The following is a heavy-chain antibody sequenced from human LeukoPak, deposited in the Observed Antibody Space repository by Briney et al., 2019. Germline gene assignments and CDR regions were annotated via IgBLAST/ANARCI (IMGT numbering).Heavy chain of an antibody. CDR3: ASDIVVVPAAGSVGY. CDR2: ISSSGSTI. V-gene: IGHV3-11*04. CDR1: GFTFSDYY. J-gene: IGHJ4*02. Sequence: GGSLRLSCAASGFTFSDYYMSWIRQAPGKGLEWVSYISSSGSTIYYADSVKGRFTISRDNAKNSLYLQMNSLRAEDTAVYYCASDIVVVPAAGSVGYWGQGTLVTVSS. D-gene: IGHD2-2*01.